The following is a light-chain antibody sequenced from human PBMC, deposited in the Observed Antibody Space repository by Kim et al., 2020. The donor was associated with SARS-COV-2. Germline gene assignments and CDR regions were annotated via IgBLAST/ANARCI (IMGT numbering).Light chain of an antibody. CDR1: SSNIEKNY. J-gene: IGLJ2*01. CDR3: GAWDYSLNAVV. Sequence: GQRVTISCAGSSSNIEKNYVSWYQQLPGTAPKLLIYDNKKRPSGIPDRFSGSKSDTSGTLGITGLQTGDEADYYCGAWDYSLNAVVFGGGTQLTVL. CDR2: DNK. V-gene: IGLV1-51*01.